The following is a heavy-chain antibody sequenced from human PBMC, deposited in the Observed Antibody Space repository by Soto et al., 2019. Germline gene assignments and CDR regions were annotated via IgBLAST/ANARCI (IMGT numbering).Heavy chain of an antibody. J-gene: IGHJ3*02. CDR2: IYYSGST. CDR1: GGSISSSSYY. D-gene: IGHD3-16*02. V-gene: IGHV4-39*01. Sequence: SETLSLTCTVSGGSISSSSYYWGWIRQPPGKGLEWIGSIYYSGSTYYNPSLKSRVTISVDTSKNQFSLKLSSVTAADTAVYYCARRYYDYVWGSYRYIAAFDIWGQGTMVT. CDR3: ARRYYDYVWGSYRYIAAFDI.